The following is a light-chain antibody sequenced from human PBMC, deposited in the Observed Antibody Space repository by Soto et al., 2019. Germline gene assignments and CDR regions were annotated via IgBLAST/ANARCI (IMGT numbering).Light chain of an antibody. J-gene: IGKJ1*01. CDR2: RAS. CDR3: QQYGNWPPWT. CDR1: QSLSDN. V-gene: IGKV3-15*01. Sequence: IVMTQSPDTLAVSPGVTVTLSCRASQSLSDNLAWYQQKIGQPPRLLIFRASTRASGIPARLSGGGSGAEFTLPISRLQSEDFAVYYCQQYGNWPPWTFGPGTRVEIK.